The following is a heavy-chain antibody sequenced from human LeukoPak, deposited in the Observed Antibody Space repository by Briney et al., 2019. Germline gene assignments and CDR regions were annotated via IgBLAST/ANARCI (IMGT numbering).Heavy chain of an antibody. CDR3: ARDLGHITLGSTYYHNWFDP. CDR1: GGSVSGYY. CDR2: VYYNGAT. J-gene: IGHJ5*02. V-gene: IGHV4-59*02. D-gene: IGHD3-22*01. Sequence: MTSETLSLTCTVSGGSVSGYYWSWIRQPPGKGLEWIGYVYYNGATHYNSSLKSRVTISIDTSNNQFSLKMSSVIAADTAVYYCARDLGHITLGSTYYHNWFDPWGQGTLVTVSS.